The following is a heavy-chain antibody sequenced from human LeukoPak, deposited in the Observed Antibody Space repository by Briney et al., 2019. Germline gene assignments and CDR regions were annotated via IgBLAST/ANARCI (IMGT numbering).Heavy chain of an antibody. CDR1: GGSFSGYY. D-gene: IGHD6-19*01. J-gene: IGHJ4*02. CDR2: IIHSGRT. Sequence: PSETLSLTCAVYGGSFSGYYWTWIRQTPGKGLEWLGEIIHSGRTNYSPSPSLKSRVSLSVDTSQNHFSLRLTSVTAADTAVYYCARTYSSGWYGSWTYYFDYWGQGTLVTVSS. CDR3: ARTYSSGWYGSWTYYFDY. V-gene: IGHV4-34*12.